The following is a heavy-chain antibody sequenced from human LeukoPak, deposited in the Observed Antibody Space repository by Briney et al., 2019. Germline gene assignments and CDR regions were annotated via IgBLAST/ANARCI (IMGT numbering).Heavy chain of an antibody. Sequence: GGSLRLSCAASGFTFSSYAMHWVRQAPGKGLEWVAVISYDGSNKYCADSVKGRFTISRDNSKNTLYLQMNSLRAEDTAVYYCAKDGIAARPSGDAFDIWGQGTMVTVSS. CDR1: GFTFSSYA. D-gene: IGHD6-6*01. J-gene: IGHJ3*02. CDR3: AKDGIAARPSGDAFDI. V-gene: IGHV3-30-3*01. CDR2: ISYDGSNK.